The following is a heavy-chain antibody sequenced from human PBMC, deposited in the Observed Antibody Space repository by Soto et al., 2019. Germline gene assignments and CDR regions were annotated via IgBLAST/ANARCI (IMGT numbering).Heavy chain of an antibody. D-gene: IGHD3-3*01. CDR3: ARGGWRHIDY. V-gene: IGHV4-59*08. Sequence: QVQLQESGPGLAKPSETLSLTCTVSGGSISTYYWSWIRQPPGKGLEWIGYIYYSGSTNYNPSLRRRVTISVAASKIQFSVKLSSVTAADTAVYYCARGGWRHIDYWGQGTLVTVSS. CDR1: GGSISTYY. J-gene: IGHJ4*02. CDR2: IYYSGST.